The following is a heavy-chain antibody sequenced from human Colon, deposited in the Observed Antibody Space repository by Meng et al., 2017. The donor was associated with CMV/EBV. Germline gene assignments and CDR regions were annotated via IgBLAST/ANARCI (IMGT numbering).Heavy chain of an antibody. J-gene: IGHJ6*02. CDR3: AREGGSRGNYYGMDV. V-gene: IGHV3-74*01. D-gene: IGHD3-16*01. Sequence: GGSLRLSCAASGFTFSSYWMHWVRHAPGKGLVWVSRINSDGSSTSYADSVRGRFTISRDNSKNTLFLQMNSLRPEDTAIYCCAREGGSRGNYYGMDVWGQGTTVTVSS. CDR2: INSDGSST. CDR1: GFTFSSYW.